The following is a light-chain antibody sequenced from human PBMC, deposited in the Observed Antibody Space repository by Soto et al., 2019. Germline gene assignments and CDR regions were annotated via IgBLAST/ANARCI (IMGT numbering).Light chain of an antibody. Sequence: DIQMTQSPSSLSASFGDRVTITCRAIQGISNYLAWYQQRPGKGPQLLIYAASTLLSGVPSRFSGSGSGTDFTLTITVLQPEDVATYYCQNYNSAPFTCGPGTKVDI. V-gene: IGKV1-27*01. CDR3: QNYNSAPFT. CDR2: AAS. J-gene: IGKJ3*01. CDR1: QGISNY.